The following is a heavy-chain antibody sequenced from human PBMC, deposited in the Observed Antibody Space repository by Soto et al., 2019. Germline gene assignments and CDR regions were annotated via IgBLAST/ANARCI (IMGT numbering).Heavy chain of an antibody. CDR2: IIPIFGTA. V-gene: IGHV1-69*13. CDR1: GGSFSNYG. J-gene: IGHJ6*02. Sequence: ASVKVSCKASGGSFSNYGITWVRQAPGQGLEWVGGIIPIFGTANYAQKFHGKVTITADESTSTAYMELSSLRSEDTAVYYCARADTAMVGGDYYYYGMDVWGQGTTVTVSS. CDR3: ARADTAMVGGDYYYYGMDV. D-gene: IGHD5-18*01.